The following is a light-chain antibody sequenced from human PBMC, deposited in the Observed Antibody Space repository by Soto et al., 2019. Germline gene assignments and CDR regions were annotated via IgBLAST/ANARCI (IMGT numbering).Light chain of an antibody. Sequence: QSALTQPASVSGSPGQSITVSCTGTSSDVGSYNYVSWYQQHPGKAPKIIIYEVTHRPSGVSNRFSGSKSGNTASLTISGLQAEDEADYYCSSYTSSSTLTFVFGTGTKVTVL. V-gene: IGLV2-14*01. CDR3: SSYTSSSTLTFV. CDR1: SSDVGSYNY. J-gene: IGLJ1*01. CDR2: EVT.